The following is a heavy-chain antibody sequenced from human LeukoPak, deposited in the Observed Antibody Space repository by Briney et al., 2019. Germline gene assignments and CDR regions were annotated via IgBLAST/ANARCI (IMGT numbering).Heavy chain of an antibody. CDR1: GFTFSALA. CDR2: IWYDGSNK. J-gene: IGHJ6*02. CDR3: AKDAVNCSGTSCSYGMDV. D-gene: IGHD2-2*01. V-gene: IGHV3-30*02. Sequence: GGSLRLSCAASGFTFSALAMTWVRQAPGKGLEWVAVIWYDGSNKYYADSVKGRFTTSRDNSKNTLYLQMHSLRPEDTAVYSCAKDAVNCSGTSCSYGMDVWGQGTTVTVSS.